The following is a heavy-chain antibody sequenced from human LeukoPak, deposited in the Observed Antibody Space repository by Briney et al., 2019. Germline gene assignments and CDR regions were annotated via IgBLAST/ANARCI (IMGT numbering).Heavy chain of an antibody. CDR1: GGSISSYY. V-gene: IGHV4-59*01. CDR3: ARDRSNSVAFDI. D-gene: IGHD4-23*01. J-gene: IGHJ3*02. Sequence: SETLSLTCTVSGGSISSYYWSWIRQPPGKGLEWIGYIYYNGSTNYNPSLKSRVTISVDTSKNQFSLKLSSVTAADTAVYYCARDRSNSVAFDIWGQGTMVTVSS. CDR2: IYYNGST.